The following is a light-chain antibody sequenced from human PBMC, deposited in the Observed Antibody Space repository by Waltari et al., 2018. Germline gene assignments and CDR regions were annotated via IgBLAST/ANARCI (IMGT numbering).Light chain of an antibody. CDR1: QRVISNH. CDR3: QQYGSFPVT. J-gene: IGKJ5*01. CDR2: GAS. V-gene: IGKV3-20*01. Sequence: EIVLTQSPGTLSLSPGETATLSCRAGQRVISNHLAWYQHIPGRSPRHLISGASSRAAGIPRSFSGRGSGTDFTLAISSLEPEDFGVYYCQQYGSFPVTFGQGTRLEIK.